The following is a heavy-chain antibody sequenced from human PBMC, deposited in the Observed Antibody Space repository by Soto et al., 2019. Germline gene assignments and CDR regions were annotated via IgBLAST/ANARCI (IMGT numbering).Heavy chain of an antibody. CDR1: GGSISGYY. D-gene: IGHD4-17*01. CDR2: IYYSWST. Sequence: PSETLSLPCTVAGGSISGYYWSWILQPPGKGLEWVWNIYYSWSTNYNPSLKSLVSISGNTSKNQFSLKLSSVTAADTAVYYSGGKTTVTTGYYYYDGMDVWGQGTTVTVSS. V-gene: IGHV4-59*01. CDR3: GGKTTVTTGYYYYDGMDV. J-gene: IGHJ6*02.